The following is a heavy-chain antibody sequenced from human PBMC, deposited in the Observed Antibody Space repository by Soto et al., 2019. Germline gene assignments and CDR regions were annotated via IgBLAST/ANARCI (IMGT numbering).Heavy chain of an antibody. CDR2: INPSGGST. J-gene: IGHJ4*02. CDR3: AFAYCGGDCLTWLYYFDY. Sequence: ASVKVSCKASGYTFTSYYMHWVRQAPGQGLEWMGIINPSGGSTSYAQKFQGRVTMTRDTSTSTVYMELSSLRSEDTAVYYCAFAYCGGDCLTWLYYFDYWGQGTLVTV. CDR1: GYTFTSYY. V-gene: IGHV1-46*03. D-gene: IGHD2-21*02.